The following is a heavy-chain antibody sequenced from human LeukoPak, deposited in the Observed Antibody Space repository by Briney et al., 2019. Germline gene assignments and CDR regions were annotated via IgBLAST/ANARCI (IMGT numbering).Heavy chain of an antibody. V-gene: IGHV4-39*01. Sequence: PSETLSLTCTVSGGSISSSSYYWGWLRQPPGKGLEWIGSIYYSGSTYYNPSLKSRVTISVDTSKNQFSLKLSSVTAADTAVYYCARATSRELDYWGQGTLVTVSS. D-gene: IGHD2-2*01. CDR3: ARATSRELDY. J-gene: IGHJ4*02. CDR2: IYYSGST. CDR1: GGSISSSSYY.